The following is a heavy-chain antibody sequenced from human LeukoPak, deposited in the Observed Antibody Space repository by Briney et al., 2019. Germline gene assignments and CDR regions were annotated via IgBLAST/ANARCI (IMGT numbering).Heavy chain of an antibody. CDR2: LYSGGST. Sequence: PGGSLRLSCAASGFTLSSYAMSWVRQAPGKGLEWVSVLYSGGSTYYADSVRGRSTISRDNSKNTLYLQMDSLRAEDTAVYYCVKEGVGSSYFFNYWGQGTLVTVSS. D-gene: IGHD1-26*01. V-gene: IGHV3-53*01. J-gene: IGHJ4*02. CDR1: GFTLSSYA. CDR3: VKEGVGSSYFFNY.